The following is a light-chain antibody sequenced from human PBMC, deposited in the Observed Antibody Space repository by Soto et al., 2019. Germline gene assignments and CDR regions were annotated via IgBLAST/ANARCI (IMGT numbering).Light chain of an antibody. V-gene: IGLV1-44*01. Sequence: QPVLTQPPSASGTPGQRVTISCSGSSSNIGSNTVNWYQQLPGTAPKLLIYNNNQRPSGVPDRFSGAKSGTSASLAISGLQSEDEADYYCAPWDDSLNVLVFGTGTKLTVL. CDR1: SSNIGSNT. CDR3: APWDDSLNVLV. CDR2: NNN. J-gene: IGLJ1*01.